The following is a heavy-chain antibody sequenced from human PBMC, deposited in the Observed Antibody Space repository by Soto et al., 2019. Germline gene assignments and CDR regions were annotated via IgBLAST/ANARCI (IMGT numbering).Heavy chain of an antibody. CDR2: IWGDGSNK. Sequence: GGSLRLSCAASGFTFSSYCMHWVRQPPGKGLEWGAVIWGDGSNKYCADSVKGRFTSSRDNSKHTLFLQMNSLRAEDTGVYYCARDPGVFFEVWGDYRDFIYFCGKGSSVTGSA. V-gene: IGHV3-33*01. J-gene: IGHJ6*04. CDR1: GFTFSSYC. D-gene: IGHD3-16*01. CDR3: ARDPGVFFEVWGDYRDFIYF.